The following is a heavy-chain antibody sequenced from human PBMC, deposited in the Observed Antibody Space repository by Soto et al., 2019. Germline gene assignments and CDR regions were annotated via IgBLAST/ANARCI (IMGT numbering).Heavy chain of an antibody. CDR1: GGSISSYY. D-gene: IGHD2-21*02. J-gene: IGHJ6*02. Sequence: QVQLQESGPGLVKPSETLSLTCTVSGGSISSYYWSWIRQPPGKGLEWIGYMYNTGSTVYNPSLKSRVTISVDTPKNQFSLKLNAVTAADTAVYYCARDLWGYCGTDCYPLDVWRQGTTVTVSS. CDR3: ARDLWGYCGTDCYPLDV. V-gene: IGHV4-59*01. CDR2: MYNTGST.